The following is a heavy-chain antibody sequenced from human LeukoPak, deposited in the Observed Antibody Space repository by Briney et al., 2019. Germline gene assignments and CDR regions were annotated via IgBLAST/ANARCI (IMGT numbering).Heavy chain of an antibody. D-gene: IGHD1-20*01. CDR1: GFTFSSHA. CDR3: ASDSITQPLDY. V-gene: IGHV3-30-3*01. Sequence: GGSLRLSCAASGFTFSSHAVHWVRQAPDKGLEWVAATSSDGSNQYYADSVRGRFIVSRDNSKNTLYLQMNSLRPEDTAVFYCASDSITQPLDYWGQGTLVTVSS. J-gene: IGHJ4*02. CDR2: TSSDGSNQ.